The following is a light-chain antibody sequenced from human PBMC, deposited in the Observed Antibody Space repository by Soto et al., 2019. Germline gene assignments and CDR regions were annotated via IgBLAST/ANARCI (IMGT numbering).Light chain of an antibody. Sequence: EIVLAQSPATLALPPGERATLSCRASQSVSSYLAWYQQKPGQAPRLLIYDASNSATGIPARFSGSGSGTYFSLTISRLEPEDFAVYYCQLYFSSPSFVQGTKVQIK. CDR3: QLYFSSPS. CDR1: QSVSSY. J-gene: IGKJ1*01. V-gene: IGKV3-11*01. CDR2: DAS.